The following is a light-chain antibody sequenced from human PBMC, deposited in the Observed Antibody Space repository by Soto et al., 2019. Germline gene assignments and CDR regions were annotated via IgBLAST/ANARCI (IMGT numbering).Light chain of an antibody. V-gene: IGKV3-15*01. CDR1: QSVSRS. CDR3: QQYFTSPLT. J-gene: IGKJ4*01. CDR2: GAS. Sequence: EIVMTQSPATLSVSPGERATLSCRASQSVSRSLAWYQQKPGQAPRLLIYGASTRATGVPPRFSGGGSGTDFTLTISRLEPEDFAMYYCQQYFTSPLTFGGGTKVDIK.